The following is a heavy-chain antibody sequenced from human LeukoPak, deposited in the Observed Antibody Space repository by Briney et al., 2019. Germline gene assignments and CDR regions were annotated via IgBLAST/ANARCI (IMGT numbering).Heavy chain of an antibody. D-gene: IGHD4-17*01. CDR1: GFTFSSYS. CDR2: ISSSSSYI. Sequence: KSGGSLRLSCAASGFTFSSYSMNWVRQAPGKGLEWVSSISSSSSYIYYADSVKGRFTISRDNSKNTLYLQMNSLRAEDTAVYYCARYHYGDYDYWGQGTLVTVSS. J-gene: IGHJ4*02. V-gene: IGHV3-21*04. CDR3: ARYHYGDYDY.